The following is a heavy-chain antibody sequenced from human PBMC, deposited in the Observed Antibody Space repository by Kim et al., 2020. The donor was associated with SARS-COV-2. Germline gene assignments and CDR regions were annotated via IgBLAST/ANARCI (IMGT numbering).Heavy chain of an antibody. CDR1: GFTFSDYY. J-gene: IGHJ2*01. V-gene: IGHV3-11*04. CDR3: ATVRWFYWYFDL. CDR2: IRSSGSTI. Sequence: GGSLRLSCAASGFTFSDYYMSWIRQAPGKGLEWVSYIRSSGSTIYYADSVKGRFTISRDNAKNSLYLQMNSLRAEDTAVYYCATVRWFYWYFDLRGRGTLVTVSS. D-gene: IGHD2-15*01.